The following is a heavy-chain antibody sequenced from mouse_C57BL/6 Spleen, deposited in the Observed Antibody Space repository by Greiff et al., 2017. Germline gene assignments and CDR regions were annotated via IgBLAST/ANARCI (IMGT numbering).Heavy chain of an antibody. V-gene: IGHV1-39*01. D-gene: IGHD1-1*01. J-gene: IGHJ4*01. Sequence: VQLQQSGPELVKPGASVKISCKASGYSFTDYNMNWVKQSNGKSLEWIGVINPNYGTTSYNQKFKGKATLTVDQSSSTAYMQLNSRTSEDSAVYYCARRGITTVVATKYYAMDYWGQGTSVTVAS. CDR1: GYSFTDYN. CDR3: ARRGITTVVATKYYAMDY. CDR2: INPNYGTT.